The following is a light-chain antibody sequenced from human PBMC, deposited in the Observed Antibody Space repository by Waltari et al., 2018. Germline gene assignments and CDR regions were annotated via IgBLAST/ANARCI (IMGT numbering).Light chain of an antibody. Sequence: FLLTQPHSVSESPGKTVTISCTRSGGSIDSSYVQWYQQRPGSAPTSVIYEDYRRPSGFPDRFSGSIDSSSNSASLTISGLRTEDEADYYCQSFDQTSEVFGGGTKVTVL. CDR3: QSFDQTSEV. CDR2: EDY. J-gene: IGLJ3*02. V-gene: IGLV6-57*03. CDR1: GGSIDSSY.